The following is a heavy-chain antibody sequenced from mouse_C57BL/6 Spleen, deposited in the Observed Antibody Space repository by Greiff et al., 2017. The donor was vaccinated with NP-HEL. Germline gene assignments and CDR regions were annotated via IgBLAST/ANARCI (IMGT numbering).Heavy chain of an antibody. V-gene: IGHV1-69*01. D-gene: IGHD1-1*01. CDR3: ARSGYYYGTPYYFDY. CDR2: IDPSDSYT. Sequence: QVQLQQSGAELVMPGASVKLSCKASGYTFTSYWMHWVKQRPGQGLEWIGEIDPSDSYTNYNQKFKGKSTLTVDKSSSTAYMQLSSLTSEDSAVYYCARSGYYYGTPYYFDYWGQGTTLTVSS. CDR1: GYTFTSYW. J-gene: IGHJ2*01.